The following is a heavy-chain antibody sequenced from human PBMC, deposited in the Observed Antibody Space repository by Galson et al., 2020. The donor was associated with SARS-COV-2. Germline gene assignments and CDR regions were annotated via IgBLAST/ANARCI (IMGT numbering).Heavy chain of an antibody. CDR3: ARPRIGVRLTNFDY. J-gene: IGHJ4*02. Sequence: ASVKVSCKASGYTFTSYDINWVRQATGQGLEWMGWMNPNSGNTGYAQKFQGRVTMTRNTSISTAYMELSSLRSEDTAVYYCARPRIGVRLTNFDYWGQGTLVTVSS. CDR1: GYTFTSYD. CDR2: MNPNSGNT. D-gene: IGHD3-10*01. V-gene: IGHV1-8*01.